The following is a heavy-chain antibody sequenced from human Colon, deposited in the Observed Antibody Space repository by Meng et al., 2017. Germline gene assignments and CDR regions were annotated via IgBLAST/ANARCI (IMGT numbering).Heavy chain of an antibody. CDR2: INPDGSLT. CDR1: GFAFKTYW. V-gene: IGHV3-74*01. D-gene: IGHD5-12*01. J-gene: IGHJ4*02. Sequence: GGSLRLSCAASGFAFKTYWIHWVRQVPGKGLVWVSRINPDGSLTSHADSVKGRFTISRDNAKNTLFLQMSSLRAEDTAVYYCVRDLGGHDGYWGQGTLVTVSS. CDR3: VRDLGGHDGY.